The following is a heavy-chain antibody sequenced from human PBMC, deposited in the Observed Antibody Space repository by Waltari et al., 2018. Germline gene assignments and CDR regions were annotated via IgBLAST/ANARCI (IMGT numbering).Heavy chain of an antibody. Sequence: EVLLVESGGGSVQPGGSLRLHCNAVGFTLGTEWLSGVRQAPGKGPEWVANIRQDASEWYYGDSARGRFTISRDNAKNSIYLQLYNLRVEDTAVYHCARSRDTIPGENWGQGTLVVVSS. D-gene: IGHD5-18*01. J-gene: IGHJ4*02. CDR1: GFTLGTEW. CDR3: ARSRDTIPGEN. V-gene: IGHV3-7*03. CDR2: IRQDASEW.